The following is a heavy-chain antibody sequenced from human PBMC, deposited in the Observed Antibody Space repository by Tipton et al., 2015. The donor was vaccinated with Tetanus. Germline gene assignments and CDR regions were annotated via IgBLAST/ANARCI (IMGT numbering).Heavy chain of an antibody. CDR1: GYTFTSYG. J-gene: IGHJ6*02. CDR3: ARDHRTWVRGVTDYGMDV. V-gene: IGHV1-18*01. D-gene: IGHD3-10*01. Sequence: QLVQSGAEVKKPGASVKVSCKASGYTFTSYGISWVRQAPGQGLEWMGWISAYNGNTNYAQKLQGRVTMTTDTSTSTAYMELRSLRSDDTAVYYCARDHRTWVRGVTDYGMDVWGQGTTVTVSS. CDR2: ISAYNGNT.